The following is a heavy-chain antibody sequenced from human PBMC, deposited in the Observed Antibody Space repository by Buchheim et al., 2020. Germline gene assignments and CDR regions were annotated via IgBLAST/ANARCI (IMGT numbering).Heavy chain of an antibody. CDR1: GFTFSSYG. CDR2: IWYDGSNK. V-gene: IGHV3-33*01. J-gene: IGHJ6*02. Sequence: QVQLVESGRGVVQPGRSLRLSCAASGFTFSSYGMHWVRQAPGKGLEWVAVIWYDGSNKYYADSVKGRFTISRDNSKNTLYLQMNSLRAEDTAVYYCARVPSAAYCSGGSCYPLGMDVWGQGTT. D-gene: IGHD2-15*01. CDR3: ARVPSAAYCSGGSCYPLGMDV.